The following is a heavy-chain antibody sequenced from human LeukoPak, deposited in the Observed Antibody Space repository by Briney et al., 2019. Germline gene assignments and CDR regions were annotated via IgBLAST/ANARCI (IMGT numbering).Heavy chain of an antibody. Sequence: GGSLRLSCAASGFTFSSYWMRWVRQAPGKGLEWVANIKQDGSEKYYVDSVKGRFTISRDNAKNSLYLQMNSLRAEDTAVYYCARDATTVTVSGYYYYYYLDVWGKGTTVTVSS. CDR1: GFTFSSYW. CDR2: IKQDGSEK. J-gene: IGHJ6*03. CDR3: ARDATTVTVSGYYYYYYLDV. V-gene: IGHV3-7*01. D-gene: IGHD4-17*01.